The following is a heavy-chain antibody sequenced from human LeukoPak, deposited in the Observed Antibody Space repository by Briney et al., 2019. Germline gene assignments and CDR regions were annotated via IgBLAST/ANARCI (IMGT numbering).Heavy chain of an antibody. CDR2: ISYDGSNK. D-gene: IGHD6-19*01. CDR1: GFTFSSYA. CDR3: ARAARPTVYSSGWYLIGLLALDY. V-gene: IGHV3-30*04. Sequence: GRSLRLSCAASGFTFSSYAMHWVRQAPGKGPEWVAVISYDGSNKYSADSVKGRFTISRDNSKNTLYLQMNSLRAEDTAMYYCARAARPTVYSSGWYLIGLLALDYWGQGTLVSVSS. J-gene: IGHJ4*02.